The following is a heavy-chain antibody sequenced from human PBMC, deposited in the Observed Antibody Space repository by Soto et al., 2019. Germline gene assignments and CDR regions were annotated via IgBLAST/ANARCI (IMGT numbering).Heavy chain of an antibody. CDR3: ARAKYYYDSSGYYWGHWFDP. D-gene: IGHD3-22*01. J-gene: IGHJ5*02. Sequence: SGTLSLTCTVSGGSISSGGYYWSWIRQHPGKGLEWIGYIYYSGSTNYNPSLKSRVTISVDTSKNQFSLKLSSVTAADTAVYYCARAKYYYDSSGYYWGHWFDPWGQGTLVTVSS. CDR2: IYYSGST. CDR1: GGSISSGGYY. V-gene: IGHV4-61*08.